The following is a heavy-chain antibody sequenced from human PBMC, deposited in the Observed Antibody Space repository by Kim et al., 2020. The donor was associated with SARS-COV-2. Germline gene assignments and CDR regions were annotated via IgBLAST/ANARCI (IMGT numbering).Heavy chain of an antibody. J-gene: IGHJ5*02. D-gene: IGHD6-13*01. V-gene: IGHV3-21*01. CDR3: AREFYSNHASWFAP. CDR2: ISSSSSYI. CDR1: GFTFSSYS. Sequence: GGSLRLSCAASGFTFSSYSMNWVRQAPGKGLEWVSSISSSSSYIYYADSVKGRFTISRDKAKNSLYLQMNSLRAEDTAVYYCAREFYSNHASWFAPWGQGTLVTVSS.